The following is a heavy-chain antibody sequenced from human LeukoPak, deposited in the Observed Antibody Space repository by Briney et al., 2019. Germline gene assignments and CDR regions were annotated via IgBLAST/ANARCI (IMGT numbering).Heavy chain of an antibody. V-gene: IGHV4-34*01. Sequence: SETLSLTCAVYGGSFSGYYWSWIRQPPGKGLEWIGEINHSGSTNYNPSLKSRVTKSVDTSKNQFSLKLSSVTAADTAVYYCAGSTPLYDSSGYYVGNFDYWGQGTLVTVSS. J-gene: IGHJ4*02. CDR2: INHSGST. CDR3: AGSTPLYDSSGYYVGNFDY. D-gene: IGHD3-22*01. CDR1: GGSFSGYY.